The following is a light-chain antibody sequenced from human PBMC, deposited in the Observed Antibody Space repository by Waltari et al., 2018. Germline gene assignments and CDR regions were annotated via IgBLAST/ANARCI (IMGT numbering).Light chain of an antibody. CDR3: CSYAGSSTPVV. Sequence: QSALTQPASVSGSPGQSITISCTGTSSDVGDYNYVSWYQQHPGKAPKIILYDVIKLPSGVANRFSGSKAGNTSSLTISGLQAEDEADYYCCSYAGSSTPVVSGGGTKLTVL. CDR1: SSDVGDYNY. J-gene: IGLJ2*01. CDR2: DVI. V-gene: IGLV2-23*02.